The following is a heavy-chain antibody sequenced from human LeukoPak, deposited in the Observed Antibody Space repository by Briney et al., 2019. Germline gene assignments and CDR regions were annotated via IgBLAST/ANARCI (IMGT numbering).Heavy chain of an antibody. CDR1: GFTFSSYS. J-gene: IGHJ4*01. CDR2: ISSSSSYI. D-gene: IGHD5-12*01. V-gene: IGHV3-21*01. CDR3: ARDFSGYDYEFDY. Sequence: GGSLRLSCAASGFTFSSYSMNWVRQAPGKGLEWVSSISSSSSYIYYADSAKGRFTISRDNAKNSLYLQMNSLRAEDTAVYYCARDFSGYDYEFDYWGQGTLVIVSS.